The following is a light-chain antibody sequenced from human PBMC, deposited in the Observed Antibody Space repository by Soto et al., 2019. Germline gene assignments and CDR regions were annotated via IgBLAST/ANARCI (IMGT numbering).Light chain of an antibody. CDR3: QQCYNTPYT. CDR1: QSVLYSSNNKNY. CDR2: WAS. J-gene: IGKJ2*01. V-gene: IGKV4-1*01. Sequence: DIVMTQSPDSLAVSLGDRATINCKSSQSVLYSSNNKNYLTWYQQKPGQPPKLLIYWASTRESGVPDRFSGSGSGTDFTLTISSLQAEDVAVYYCQQCYNTPYTFGQGTKVEIK.